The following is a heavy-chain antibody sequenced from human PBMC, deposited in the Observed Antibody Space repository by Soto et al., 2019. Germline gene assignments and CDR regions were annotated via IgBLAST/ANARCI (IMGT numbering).Heavy chain of an antibody. V-gene: IGHV3-23*01. Sequence: GGSLRLSCAASGFTFSSYPMSWVRQAPGKGLEWVSSISGSGGSTYYADSVKGRFTISRDNSKNTLYLRMNSLRADDTAVYYCAKDRYYYDSGGPHPPDYWGQGTLVTVYS. CDR1: GFTFSSYP. J-gene: IGHJ4*02. D-gene: IGHD3-22*01. CDR2: ISGSGGST. CDR3: AKDRYYYDSGGPHPPDY.